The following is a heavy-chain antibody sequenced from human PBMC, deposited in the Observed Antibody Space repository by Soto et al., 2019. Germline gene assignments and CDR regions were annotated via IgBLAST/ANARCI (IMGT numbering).Heavy chain of an antibody. D-gene: IGHD6-19*01. CDR1: GFTFSSYS. CDR2: ISSSSSTI. V-gene: IGHV3-48*02. Sequence: EVQLVESGGGLVQPGGSLRLSCAASGFTFSSYSMNWVRQAPGKGLEWVSYISSSSSTIYYADSVKGRFTISRDNAKNSLDMQMKSLREEDTAVYYCERGDVAGIFGYYYYGMDVWGQGTTVTVSS. J-gene: IGHJ6*02. CDR3: ERGDVAGIFGYYYYGMDV.